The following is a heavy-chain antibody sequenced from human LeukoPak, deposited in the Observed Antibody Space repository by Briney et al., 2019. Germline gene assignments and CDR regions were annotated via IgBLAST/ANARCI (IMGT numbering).Heavy chain of an antibody. Sequence: GGSLRPSCAASGFTFSTYAMSWVRQAPGKGLEWVSAISGGGGDIYHADSVKGRFTISRDNSKNTLYLQMNSLRAEDTAVYYCARSYVGADRYFDYWGQGTLVTVSS. CDR2: ISGGGGDI. V-gene: IGHV3-23*01. CDR3: ARSYVGADRYFDY. CDR1: GFTFSTYA. J-gene: IGHJ4*02. D-gene: IGHD1-26*01.